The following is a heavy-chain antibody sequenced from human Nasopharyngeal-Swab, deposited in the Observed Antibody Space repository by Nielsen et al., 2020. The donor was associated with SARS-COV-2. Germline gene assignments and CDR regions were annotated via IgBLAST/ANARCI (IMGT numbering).Heavy chain of an antibody. J-gene: IGHJ6*03. D-gene: IGHD2-15*01. CDR2: IYYSGST. V-gene: IGHV4-59*12. Sequence: SETLSLTCTVSGGSISSYYWSWIRQPPGKGLEWIGYIYYSGSTNYNPSLKSRVTISVDTSKNQFSLKLSSVTAADTAVYYCAREAPYCSGGSCYHYYMDVWGKGTTVTVS. CDR1: GGSISSYY. CDR3: AREAPYCSGGSCYHYYMDV.